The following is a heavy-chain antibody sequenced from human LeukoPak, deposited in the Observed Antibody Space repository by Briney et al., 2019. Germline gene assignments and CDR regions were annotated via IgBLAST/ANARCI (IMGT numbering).Heavy chain of an antibody. Sequence: SETLSLTCAVYGGSFSGYYWSWIRQPPGKGLEWIGEIKHSGSTNYNPSLKSRVTISVDTSKNQFSLKLSSVTAADTAVYYCARGLLYYYDSSGYYFDYWGQGTLVTVSS. V-gene: IGHV4-34*01. CDR2: IKHSGST. CDR1: GGSFSGYY. CDR3: ARGLLYYYDSSGYYFDY. J-gene: IGHJ4*02. D-gene: IGHD3-22*01.